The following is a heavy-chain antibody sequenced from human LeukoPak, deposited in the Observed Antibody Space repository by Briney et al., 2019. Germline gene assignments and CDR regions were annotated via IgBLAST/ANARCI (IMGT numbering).Heavy chain of an antibody. J-gene: IGHJ4*02. D-gene: IGHD6-19*01. CDR2: IIPIFGTA. Sequence: ASVRVSCKASGGTFSSYAISWVRQAPGQGLEWMAGIIPIFGTANYAQTLQGRVTITADKSTSTAYMDLSSLRSEDTAVYYCAGGEELGPMYSSCWDPFDYWGQGTLVTVSS. V-gene: IGHV1-69*06. CDR3: AGGEELGPMYSSCWDPFDY. CDR1: GGTFSSYA.